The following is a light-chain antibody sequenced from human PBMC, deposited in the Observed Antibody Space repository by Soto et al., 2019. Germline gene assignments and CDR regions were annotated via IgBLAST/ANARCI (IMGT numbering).Light chain of an antibody. CDR2: SYY. CDR1: SSNIGARYD. Sequence: QSVLTQPPSVSGAPGQRVTISCTGSSSNIGARYDVHWYQQLPGTAPKLLIYSYYNRPSGVPDRFSGSKSGTSASLAITGLQAEDEADYYCQSYDSSLSGVVFGGGTQLTVL. V-gene: IGLV1-40*01. J-gene: IGLJ2*01. CDR3: QSYDSSLSGVV.